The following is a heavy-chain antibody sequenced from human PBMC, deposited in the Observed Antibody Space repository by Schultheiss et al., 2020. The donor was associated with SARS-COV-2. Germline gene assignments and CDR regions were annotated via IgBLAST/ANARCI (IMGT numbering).Heavy chain of an antibody. CDR2: ISWNSGSI. D-gene: IGHD3-3*01. V-gene: IGHV3-9*01. CDR3: AKDQAYYDFWSGRDLNYYYYYGMDV. Sequence: GGSLRLSCAASGFTFSSYWMHWVRQAPGKGLVWVSGISWNSGSIGYADSVKGRFTISRDNAKNSLYLQMNSLRAEDTAVYYCAKDQAYYDFWSGRDLNYYYYYGMDVWGQGTTVTVSS. CDR1: GFTFSSYW. J-gene: IGHJ6*02.